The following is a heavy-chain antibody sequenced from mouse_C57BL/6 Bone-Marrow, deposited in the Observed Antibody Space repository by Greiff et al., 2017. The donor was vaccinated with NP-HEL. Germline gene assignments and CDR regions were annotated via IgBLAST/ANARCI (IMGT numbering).Heavy chain of an antibody. V-gene: IGHV1-26*01. Sequence: EVKLQQSGPELVKPGASVKISCKASGYTFTDYYMNWVKQSHGKSLEWIGDINPNNGGTSYNQKFKGKATLTVDKSSSTAYMELRSLTSEDSAVYYCARPYPAWFAYWGQGTLVTVSA. CDR2: INPNNGGT. CDR3: ARPYPAWFAY. J-gene: IGHJ3*01. CDR1: GYTFTDYY.